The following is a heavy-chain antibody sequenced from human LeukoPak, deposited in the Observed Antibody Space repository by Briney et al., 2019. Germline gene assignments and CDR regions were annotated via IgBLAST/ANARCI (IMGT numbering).Heavy chain of an antibody. CDR1: GYTFTSYY. D-gene: IGHD2-2*01. CDR2: INPSGGST. V-gene: IGHV1-46*01. J-gene: IGHJ4*02. CDR3: ARVYCSSTSCSNWIFDY. Sequence: ASVKVSCKASGYTFTSYYMHWVRQAPGQGLEWMGIINPSGGSTSYAQKFQGRVTMTRDMSTSTVYMELSSLRSEDTAVYYCARVYCSSTSCSNWIFDYWGQGTLVTVSS.